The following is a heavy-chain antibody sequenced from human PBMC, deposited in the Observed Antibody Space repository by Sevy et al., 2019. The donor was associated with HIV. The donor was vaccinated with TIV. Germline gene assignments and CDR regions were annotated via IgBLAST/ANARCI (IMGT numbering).Heavy chain of an antibody. V-gene: IGHV3-23*01. J-gene: IGHJ4*02. Sequence: GGSLRLSCAASGFTFSSYDMSWVRQAPGKGLEWVSGISPTGGTTHYAESVKGRSIISRDNSKKTQFLQMNSLRAENTALYYCAKDLEQQLGPDYWGQGTQVTVSS. D-gene: IGHD6-13*01. CDR1: GFTFSSYD. CDR3: AKDLEQQLGPDY. CDR2: ISPTGGTT.